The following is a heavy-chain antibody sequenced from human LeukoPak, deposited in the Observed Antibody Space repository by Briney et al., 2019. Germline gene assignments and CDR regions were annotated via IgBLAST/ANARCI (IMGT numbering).Heavy chain of an antibody. Sequence: SQTLSLTCAVYGGSFSGYYWSWIRQPPGKGLEWIGEINHSGSTNYNPSLKSRVTISVDTSKNQFSLKLSSMTAADTAVYYCARLYCSSTSCPRQHRDYYYYYYYYMDVWGKGTTVTVSS. CDR3: ARLYCSSTSCPRQHRDYYYYYYYYMDV. J-gene: IGHJ6*03. CDR1: GGSFSGYY. V-gene: IGHV4-34*01. CDR2: INHSGST. D-gene: IGHD2-2*01.